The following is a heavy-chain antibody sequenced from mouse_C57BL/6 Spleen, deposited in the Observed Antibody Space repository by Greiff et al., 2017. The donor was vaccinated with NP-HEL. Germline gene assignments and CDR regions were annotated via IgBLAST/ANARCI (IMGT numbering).Heavy chain of an antibody. V-gene: IGHV1-82*01. CDR3: ARSNYSNAGFAY. Sequence: QVQLKQSGPELVKPGASVKISCKASGYAFSSSWMNWVKQRPGKGLEWIGRIYPGDGDTNYNGKFKGKATLTADKSSSTAYMQLSSLTSEDSAVYFCARSNYSNAGFAYWGQGTLVTVSA. CDR1: GYAFSSSW. CDR2: IYPGDGDT. J-gene: IGHJ3*01. D-gene: IGHD2-5*01.